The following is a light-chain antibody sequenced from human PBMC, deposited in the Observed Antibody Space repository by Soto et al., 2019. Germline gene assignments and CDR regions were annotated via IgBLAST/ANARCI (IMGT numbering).Light chain of an antibody. J-gene: IGLJ1*01. CDR3: SSYTRSSTYV. CDR2: DVT. CDR1: SSDLGGYNY. Sequence: QSALTQPASVSGSPGQSITISCTGTSSDLGGYNYVSWYQQHPGKAPRLIIFDVTNRPSGVSYRFSGSKSGNTASLTISGLQAEDEAHYYCSSYTRSSTYVFGTGTKLTVL. V-gene: IGLV2-14*01.